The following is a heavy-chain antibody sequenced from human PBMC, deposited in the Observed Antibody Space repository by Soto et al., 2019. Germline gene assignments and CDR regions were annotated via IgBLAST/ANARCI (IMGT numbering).Heavy chain of an antibody. Sequence: GGSLRLSCAASGFTFSNYPMSWVRQAPGKGLEWVSGMSGSGASTYYADSVKGRLTISRDNSKNTLYLQMNSLRGEDTAIYYCAKVGSGWYYFDYWGQGTLVTVSS. CDR3: AKVGSGWYYFDY. V-gene: IGHV3-23*01. CDR1: GFTFSNYP. J-gene: IGHJ4*02. CDR2: MSGSGAST. D-gene: IGHD6-19*01.